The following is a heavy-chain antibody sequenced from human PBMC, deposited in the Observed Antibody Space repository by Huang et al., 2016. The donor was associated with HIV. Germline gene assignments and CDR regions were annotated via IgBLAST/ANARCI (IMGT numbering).Heavy chain of an antibody. CDR2: IKQDESEK. J-gene: IGHJ6*02. CDR1: TFTFGAYW. Sequence: VESGGRLVQPGGSIRLSCVGSTFTFGAYWMSWVRQSPGKGLEWGANIKQDESEKYFVESVKGRFNISRDHAKKVLFLEMNNVRVEDTATYYCATKTAAMDIWGQGTTVTVS. CDR3: ATKTAAMDI. V-gene: IGHV3-7*01. D-gene: IGHD1-7*01.